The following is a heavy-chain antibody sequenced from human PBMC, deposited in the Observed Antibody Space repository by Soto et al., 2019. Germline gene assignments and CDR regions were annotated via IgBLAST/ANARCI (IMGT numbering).Heavy chain of an antibody. V-gene: IGHV3-23*01. CDR2: ISGSGGST. Sequence: GGSLRLSCAASGFTFSSYAMSWVRQAPGKGLEWVSAISGSGGSTYYADSVKGRFTISRDNSKNTLYLQMNSLRAEDTAVYYCAKGPLYYYDSSGYYSAYWGQGTPVTVSS. CDR1: GFTFSSYA. D-gene: IGHD3-22*01. J-gene: IGHJ4*02. CDR3: AKGPLYYYDSSGYYSAY.